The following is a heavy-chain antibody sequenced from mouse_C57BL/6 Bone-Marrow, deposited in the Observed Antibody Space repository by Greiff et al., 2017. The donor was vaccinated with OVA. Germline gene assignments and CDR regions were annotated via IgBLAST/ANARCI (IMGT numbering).Heavy chain of an antibody. V-gene: IGHV5-9-1*02. Sequence: EVKLQESGEGLVKPGGSLKLSCAASGFTFSSYAMSWVRQTPEKRLEWVAYISSGGDYIYYADTVKGRFTISRDNTRNTLYLQMSSLKSEDTAMYYCTRVEYYYGPAWFAYWGQGTLVTVSA. J-gene: IGHJ3*01. CDR2: ISSGGDYI. CDR3: TRVEYYYGPAWFAY. CDR1: GFTFSSYA. D-gene: IGHD1-1*01.